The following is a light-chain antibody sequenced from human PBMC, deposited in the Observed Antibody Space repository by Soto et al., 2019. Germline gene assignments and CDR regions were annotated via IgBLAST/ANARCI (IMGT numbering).Light chain of an antibody. Sequence: QSALTQPASVSGSPGQSITISCTGTSSDVGGYNYVYWYQQHPGKAPKLMIYDVSNRPSGVSNRYSGSKSGNTASLTISGLEAEDEADDYCSSYPSGRTPQVVFGGGTKLTVL. V-gene: IGLV2-14*01. CDR3: SSYPSGRTPQVV. J-gene: IGLJ2*01. CDR2: DVS. CDR1: SSDVGGYNY.